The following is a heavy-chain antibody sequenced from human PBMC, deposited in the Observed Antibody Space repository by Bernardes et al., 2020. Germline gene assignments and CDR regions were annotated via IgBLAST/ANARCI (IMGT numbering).Heavy chain of an antibody. CDR3: TTPFDY. CDR2: IDSSGSPI. CDR1: GFSFSTYS. Sequence: GGSLRLSCAASGFSFSTYSMNWVRQAPGKGLEWVSYIDSSGSPIYYADSVKGRFTISRDNAKNSLYLQMNSLRVEDTAVYYCTTPFDYWGQGTLVTVSS. V-gene: IGHV3-48*01. J-gene: IGHJ4*02.